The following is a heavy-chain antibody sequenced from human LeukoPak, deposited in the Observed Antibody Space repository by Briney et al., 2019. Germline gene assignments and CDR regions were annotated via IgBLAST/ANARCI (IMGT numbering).Heavy chain of an antibody. CDR3: ARGRNRRYSSGWVFDY. CDR1: GFTFSSYD. Sequence: GGSLRLSCAASGFTFSSYDMLWVRQATGKGLEWVSAIGTAGDTYYPGSVKGRFTISRENAKNSLYLQMNSLRAGDTAVYYCARGRNRRYSSGWVFDYWGQGTLVTVSS. V-gene: IGHV3-13*01. J-gene: IGHJ4*02. CDR2: IGTAGDT. D-gene: IGHD6-19*01.